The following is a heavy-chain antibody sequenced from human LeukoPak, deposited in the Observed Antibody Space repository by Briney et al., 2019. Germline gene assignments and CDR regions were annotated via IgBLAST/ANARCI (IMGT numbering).Heavy chain of an antibody. CDR2: IIPILGIA. V-gene: IGHV1-69*04. CDR3: ARAGSSSWYGSYYYYGMDV. D-gene: IGHD6-13*01. Sequence: SVKVSCKASGGTFSSYATSWVRQAPGQGLEWMGRIIPILGIANYAQKFQGRVTITADKSTSTAYMELSSLRSEDTAVYYCARAGSSSWYGSYYYYGMDVWGQGTTVTVSS. CDR1: GGTFSSYA. J-gene: IGHJ6*02.